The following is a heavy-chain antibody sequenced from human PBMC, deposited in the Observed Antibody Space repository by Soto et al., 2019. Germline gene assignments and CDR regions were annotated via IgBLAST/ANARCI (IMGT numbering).Heavy chain of an antibody. J-gene: IGHJ6*02. CDR1: GGTFGNYA. CDR3: ARVSVPGIYGEDV. V-gene: IGHV1-69*06. Sequence: QVHLVQSGAEVKRPGSSVKVSCKASGGTFGNYAISWVRQAPGQGLEWMAGIMPVFGTVHYAQKFQGRLTITADKDTSTAYMALSSLRSEDTGVYCCARVSVPGIYGEDVWGQGTTVTVTS. D-gene: IGHD2-2*01. CDR2: IMPVFGTV.